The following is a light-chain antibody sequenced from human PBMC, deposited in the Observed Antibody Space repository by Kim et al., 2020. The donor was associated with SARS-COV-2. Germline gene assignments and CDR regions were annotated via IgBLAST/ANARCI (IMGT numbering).Light chain of an antibody. CDR1: DKGGKK. V-gene: IGLV3-1*01. CDR2: EGS. CDR3: QAGDGSTGVV. J-gene: IGLJ2*01. Sequence: PEQKANSSGSGGDKGGKKAGWWQQKPGQSPVVVIYEGSNRPSGGTGRFSGANYGEKAALTTSGAQAMEEDDYYCQAGDGSTGVVFGGGTKLTVL.